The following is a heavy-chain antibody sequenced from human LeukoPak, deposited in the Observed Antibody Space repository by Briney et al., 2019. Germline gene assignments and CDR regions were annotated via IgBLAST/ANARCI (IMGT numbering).Heavy chain of an antibody. V-gene: IGHV4-34*01. CDR1: GGSISSYY. J-gene: IGHJ4*02. D-gene: IGHD6-19*01. CDR3: ARGGRSGWSPYYYFDY. Sequence: SETLSLTCTVSGGSISSYYWSWIRQPPGKGLEWIGEINHSGSTNYNPSLKSRVTISVDTSKNQFSLKLSSVTAADTAVYYCARGGRSGWSPYYYFDYWGQGTLVTVSS. CDR2: INHSGST.